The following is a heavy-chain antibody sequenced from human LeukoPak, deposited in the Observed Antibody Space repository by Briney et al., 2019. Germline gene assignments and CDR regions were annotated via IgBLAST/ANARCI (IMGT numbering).Heavy chain of an antibody. D-gene: IGHD3-10*01. V-gene: IGHV4-59*08. CDR1: GGSISSYY. Sequence: ASETLSLTCTVSGGSISSYYWSWIRQPPGKGLEWIGYTYYSGSTNYNPSLKSRVTISVDTSKNQFSLKLSSVTAADTAVYYCARFGYGSGSYSADYWGQGTLVTVSS. CDR3: ARFGYGSGSYSADY. J-gene: IGHJ4*02. CDR2: TYYSGST.